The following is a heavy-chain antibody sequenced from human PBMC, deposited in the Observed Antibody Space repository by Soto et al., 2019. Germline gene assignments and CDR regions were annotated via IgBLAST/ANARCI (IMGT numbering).Heavy chain of an antibody. Sequence: GGSLRLSCAAPGFTFSSYGMHWVRQAPGKGLEWVAVISYDGSNKYYADSVKGRFTISRDNSKNTLYLQMNSLRAEDTAVYYSAKDVMGAFDIWGQGTMVTASS. CDR2: ISYDGSNK. CDR1: GFTFSSYG. V-gene: IGHV3-30*18. J-gene: IGHJ3*02. CDR3: AKDVMGAFDI. D-gene: IGHD3-16*01.